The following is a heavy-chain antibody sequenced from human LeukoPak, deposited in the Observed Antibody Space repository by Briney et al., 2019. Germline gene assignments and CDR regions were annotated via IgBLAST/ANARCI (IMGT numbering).Heavy chain of an antibody. D-gene: IGHD3-22*01. V-gene: IGHV1-69*13. J-gene: IGHJ4*02. CDR3: ARAPNYYDSKDPAFDY. CDR1: GGSFSSYA. Sequence: SVKVSCKASGGSFSSYAISWVRQAPGQGLEWMGGIIPIFGTANYAQKFQGRVTITADESTSTAYMELSSLRSEDTAVYYCARAPNYYDSKDPAFDYWGQGTLVTVSS. CDR2: IIPIFGTA.